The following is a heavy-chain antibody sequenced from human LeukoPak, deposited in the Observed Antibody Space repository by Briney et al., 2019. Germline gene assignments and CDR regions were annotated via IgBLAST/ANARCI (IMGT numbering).Heavy chain of an antibody. CDR3: TNDPTMVRGVI. D-gene: IGHD3-10*01. J-gene: IGHJ3*02. CDR2: IRSKANSYAT. Sequence: GGSLKLSCAASGFTFSGSAMHWVRQASGKGPEWVGRIRSKANSYATTYAASVKGRFTISRDDSKNTAYLQMNSLKTEDTAVYYCTNDPTMVRGVIWGQGTMVTVSS. V-gene: IGHV3-73*01. CDR1: GFTFSGSA.